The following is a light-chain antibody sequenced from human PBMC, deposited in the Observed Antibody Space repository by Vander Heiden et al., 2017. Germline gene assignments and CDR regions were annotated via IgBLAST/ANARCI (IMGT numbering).Light chain of an antibody. CDR3: NSRDISASHLDWV. CDR2: GNN. J-gene: IGLJ3*02. V-gene: IGLV3-19*01. CDR1: SRRAYY. Sequence: SSQLTQDPAVSVALGQTVRIPCQGDSRRAYYVSWYQQKPGQAHILDFYGNNNRHSGTPDRISGSSSGNTASLTITGAQAEDEADYYCNSRDISASHLDWVFGGGTKLTVL.